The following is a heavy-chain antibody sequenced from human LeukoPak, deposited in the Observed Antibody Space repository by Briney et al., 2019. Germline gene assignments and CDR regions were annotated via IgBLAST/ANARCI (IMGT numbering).Heavy chain of an antibody. CDR3: AKDQFKVGQLLYPPYYYYGMDV. D-gene: IGHD2-2*02. CDR2: ISYDGSNK. J-gene: IGHJ6*02. V-gene: IGHV3-30-3*01. Sequence: GGSLRLSCAASGFTFSSYAMHWVRQAPGKGLEWVAVISYDGSNKYYADSVKGRFTISRDNSKNTLYLQMNSLRAEDTAVYYCAKDQFKVGQLLYPPYYYYGMDVWGQGTTVTVSS. CDR1: GFTFSSYA.